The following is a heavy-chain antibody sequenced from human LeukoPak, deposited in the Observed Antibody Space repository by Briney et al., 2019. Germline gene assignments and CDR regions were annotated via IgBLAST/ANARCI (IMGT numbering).Heavy chain of an antibody. CDR1: GITFNNYA. J-gene: IGHJ4*02. V-gene: IGHV3-23*01. Sequence: GGSLRLSCAASGITFNNYAMSWVRQAPGKGLEWVSDISGSGGVTHYADSVKGRFTISRDNSKNTLYLQMNSMRAEDTAVYYCAKSVGWVKYYFDYWGQGTLVTVSS. CDR3: AKSVGWVKYYFDY. D-gene: IGHD6-19*01. CDR2: ISGSGGVT.